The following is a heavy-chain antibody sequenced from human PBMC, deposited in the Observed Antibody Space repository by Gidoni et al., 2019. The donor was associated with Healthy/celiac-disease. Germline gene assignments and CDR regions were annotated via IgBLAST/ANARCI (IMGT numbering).Heavy chain of an antibody. CDR2: ISGSGGST. Sequence: EVQLLESGGGLVQPGGSLRLSCAASGFTFSSYAMSWVRQAPGKGLEWVSAISGSGGSTYYADSVKGRFTISRDNSKNTLYLQMNSLRDEDTAVYYCAKHGSSSWSPIDYWGQGTLVTVSS. V-gene: IGHV3-23*01. CDR1: GFTFSSYA. D-gene: IGHD6-13*01. J-gene: IGHJ4*02. CDR3: AKHGSSSWSPIDY.